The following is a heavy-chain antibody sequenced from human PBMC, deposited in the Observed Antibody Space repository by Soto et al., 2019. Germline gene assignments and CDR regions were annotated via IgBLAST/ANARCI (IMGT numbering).Heavy chain of an antibody. Sequence: QVQLVQSGAEVKKPGASVKVSCKASGYTFTSYYMHWVRQAPGQGLEWMGWINPNSGGTNYAQKFQGRVTVTRDTSISTAYMELSRLRSDDTAVYYCARVPGITMIVVVPLDAFDIWGQGTMVTVSS. CDR1: GYTFTSYY. CDR3: ARVPGITMIVVVPLDAFDI. V-gene: IGHV1-2*02. J-gene: IGHJ3*02. CDR2: INPNSGGT. D-gene: IGHD3-22*01.